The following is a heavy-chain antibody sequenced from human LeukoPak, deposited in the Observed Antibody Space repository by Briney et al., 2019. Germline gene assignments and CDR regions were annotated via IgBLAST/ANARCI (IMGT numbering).Heavy chain of an antibody. CDR1: GFTFSSYE. J-gene: IGHJ4*02. D-gene: IGHD3-22*01. V-gene: IGHV3-48*03. CDR3: ARVLHKRNYDSTTYYGY. Sequence: GGSLRLSCAASGFTFSSYEMNWVRQAPGKGLEWVSYISSSGSTIYYADSVKGRFTISRDNAKNSLYLQMNSLRAEDTAVYYCARVLHKRNYDSTTYYGYWGQGTLVTVSS. CDR2: ISSSGSTI.